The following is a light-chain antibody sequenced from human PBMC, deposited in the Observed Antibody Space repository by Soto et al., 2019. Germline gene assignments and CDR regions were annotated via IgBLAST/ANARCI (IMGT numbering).Light chain of an antibody. J-gene: IGKJ2*01. CDR3: QQSYSSPYT. CDR2: AAS. Sequence: DIQMTQSPSSLSASVGDRVTITCRASQTISSYLNWYQQRPGKAPNLLIYAASSLHSGVASRFSGSGSGTDFTLTISSLQPEDFVTYYCQQSYSSPYTFGQGTKLEIK. CDR1: QTISSY. V-gene: IGKV1-39*01.